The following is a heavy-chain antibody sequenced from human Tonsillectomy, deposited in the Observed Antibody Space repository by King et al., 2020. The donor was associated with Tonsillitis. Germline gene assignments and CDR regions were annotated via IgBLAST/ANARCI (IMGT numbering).Heavy chain of an antibody. CDR1: GFTFSSYA. J-gene: IGHJ4*02. Sequence: EVQLVESGGGLVKPGGSLRLSCAASGFTFSSYAMNWVRQAPGKGLEWVSSISSSRKYIYYADSVKGRFTISRDNAKNSLYLQMNSLRAEDTAVYYCARDPKFYDFWSGFDYWGQGTLVTVSS. CDR3: ARDPKFYDFWSGFDY. D-gene: IGHD3-3*01. CDR2: ISSSRKYI. V-gene: IGHV3-21*01.